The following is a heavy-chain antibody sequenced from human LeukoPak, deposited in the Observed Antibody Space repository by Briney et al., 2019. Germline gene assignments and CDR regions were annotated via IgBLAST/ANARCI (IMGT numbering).Heavy chain of an antibody. CDR3: ARDRTPGASLRDWFDP. D-gene: IGHD2-2*01. CDR1: GYTFTDYY. CDR2: INPKSGGT. J-gene: IGHJ5*02. Sequence: ASVKVSCKASGYTFTDYYMHWVRQAPGQGLEWMGWINPKSGGTNSQKFQGRVTMTRDTSISTAYMELRSLRSDDTAVYYCARDRTPGASLRDWFDPWGQGTLVTVSS. V-gene: IGHV1-2*02.